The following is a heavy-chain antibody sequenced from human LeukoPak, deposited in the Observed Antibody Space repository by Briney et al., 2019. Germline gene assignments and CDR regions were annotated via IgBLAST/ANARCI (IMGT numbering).Heavy chain of an antibody. J-gene: IGHJ4*02. D-gene: IGHD1-20*01. CDR2: IYYTGST. CDR3: ARGHNWNDGQDY. CDR1: GGSISTYY. Sequence: PSETLSLTCTVSGGSISTYYWSWIRQPPGKGLEWIGYIYYTGSTNYNPSLKSRLTMSLDASKKQISLSLSSVTAADTAVYFCARGHNWNDGQDYWGQGILVIVSS. V-gene: IGHV4-59*01.